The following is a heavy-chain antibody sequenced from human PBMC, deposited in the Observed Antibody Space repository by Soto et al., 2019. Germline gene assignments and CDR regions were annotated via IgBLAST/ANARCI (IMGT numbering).Heavy chain of an antibody. J-gene: IGHJ4*02. V-gene: IGHV4-34*01. CDR2: INHSGST. CDR1: GGSFSGYY. Sequence: SETLSLTCAVYGGSFSGYYWSWIRQPPGKGLEWIGEINHSGSTNYNPSLKSRVTISVDTSKNQFSLKLSSVTAEDTAVYYCTTGTTVTTTYWGQGTLVTVSS. D-gene: IGHD4-17*01. CDR3: TTGTTVTTTY.